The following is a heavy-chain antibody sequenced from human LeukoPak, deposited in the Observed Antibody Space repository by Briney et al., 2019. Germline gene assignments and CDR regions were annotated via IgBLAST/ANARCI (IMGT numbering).Heavy chain of an antibody. J-gene: IGHJ4*02. V-gene: IGHV3-30*02. CDR3: AKENSGWYYFDY. D-gene: IGHD6-19*01. CDR1: GFTFSNFG. CDR2: IRYDGTNK. Sequence: GGSLRPSCAASGFTFSNFGMHWVRQAPGKGLEWVAFIRYDGTNKYYADSVKGRFTISRDDSKNTLYLQMNSLRPEDTAVYYCAKENSGWYYFDYWGQGTLVTVSS.